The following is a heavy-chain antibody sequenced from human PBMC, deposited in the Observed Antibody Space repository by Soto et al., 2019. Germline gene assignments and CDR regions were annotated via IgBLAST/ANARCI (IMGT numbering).Heavy chain of an antibody. D-gene: IGHD6-13*01. J-gene: IGHJ4*02. CDR2: INGRNGDT. CDR1: GDTVARYA. V-gene: IGHV1-3*01. Sequence: GTGNVCCKASGDTVARYATNWVSHAPGQRLEWMGWINGRNGDTKYSQRFQDRVTITRDTSANTVYMELSSLTSEDTAIYYCARGPLSLYSEDFRWGRVPQVTFST. CDR3: ARGPLSLYSEDFR.